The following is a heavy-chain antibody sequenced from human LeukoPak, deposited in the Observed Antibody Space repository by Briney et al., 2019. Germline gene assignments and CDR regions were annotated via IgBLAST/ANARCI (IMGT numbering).Heavy chain of an antibody. CDR2: IIPIFGTA. CDR1: GGTFSSYA. CDR3: ARPLAARPLLYYYYYYMDV. J-gene: IGHJ6*03. Sequence: ASVKVSCKASGGTFSSYAISWVRQAPGQGLEWMGGIIPIFGTANYAQKFQGRVTITADKSTSTAYMELSSLRSEDTAVYYCARPLAARPLLYYYYYYMDVWGKGTTVTVSS. D-gene: IGHD6-6*01. V-gene: IGHV1-69*06.